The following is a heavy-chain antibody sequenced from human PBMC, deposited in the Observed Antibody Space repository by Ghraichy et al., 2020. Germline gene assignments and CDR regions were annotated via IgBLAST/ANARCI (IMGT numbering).Heavy chain of an antibody. CDR1: GGSFNGYF. Sequence: SETLSLTCAVYGGSFNGYFWSWIRQPPGKGLEWVGDITHSGSTNFNPSLKRRVTISVDTSKNQVSLKVTSVTAADTAVYYCARAFFAPNYGDYEIDNWGQGTLVTVSS. D-gene: IGHD4-17*01. CDR2: ITHSGST. J-gene: IGHJ4*02. CDR3: ARAFFAPNYGDYEIDN. V-gene: IGHV4-34*01.